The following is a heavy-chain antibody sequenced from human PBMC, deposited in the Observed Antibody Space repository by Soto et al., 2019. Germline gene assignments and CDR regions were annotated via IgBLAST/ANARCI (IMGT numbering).Heavy chain of an antibody. V-gene: IGHV1-18*01. CDR2: ISAYNGNT. Sequence: QVQLVQSGAAVKKPGASVKVSCKASGYTFTSYGISWVRQAPGQGLEWMGWISAYNGNTNYAQKLQGRVTMTTDSSTSTAYMELRSLRSDDTAVYYCARDRGSGWYNWVYYYYCMDVWGQGTTVTVAS. D-gene: IGHD6-19*01. J-gene: IGHJ6*02. CDR1: GYTFTSYG. CDR3: ARDRGSGWYNWVYYYYCMDV.